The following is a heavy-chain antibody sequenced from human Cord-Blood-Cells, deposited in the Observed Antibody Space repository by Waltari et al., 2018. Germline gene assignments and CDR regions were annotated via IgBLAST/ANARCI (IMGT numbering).Heavy chain of an antibody. CDR1: GFTFSSNS. CDR2: ISSSSIYI. Sequence: EVQLVESGGGLVKPGGSLRLSCAASGFTFSSNSMNWSRQAPGKGLGWVSAISSSSIYIYYADSVKGRFTISRDNAKNSLYLQMNSLRAEDTAVYYCAKYSSSWYDWGQGTLVTVSS. J-gene: IGHJ4*02. D-gene: IGHD6-13*01. V-gene: IGHV3-21*01. CDR3: AKYSSSWYD.